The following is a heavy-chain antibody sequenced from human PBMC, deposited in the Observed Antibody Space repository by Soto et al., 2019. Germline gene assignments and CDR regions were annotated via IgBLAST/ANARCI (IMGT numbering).Heavy chain of an antibody. CDR2: INHTGGT. Sequence: SETLSLTCAVYGGSVNGYYWNWIRQPPGKGLEWIGEINHTGGTHYNPSLKSRVTISVDTSKNQFSLRLSSVSAADTAIYYCATRITVFGLLIPPFDPWGQGTQVTVSS. J-gene: IGHJ5*02. V-gene: IGHV4-34*01. CDR3: ATRITVFGLLIPPFDP. CDR1: GGSVNGYY. D-gene: IGHD3-3*01.